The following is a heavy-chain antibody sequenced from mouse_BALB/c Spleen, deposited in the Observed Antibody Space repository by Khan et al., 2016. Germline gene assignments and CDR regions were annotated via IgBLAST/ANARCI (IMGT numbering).Heavy chain of an antibody. J-gene: IGHJ1*01. D-gene: IGHD1-1*01. CDR2: ISTYYGDA. CDR1: GYTFTDYA. V-gene: IGHV1S137*01. Sequence: QVQLQQSGAELVRPGVSVKISCKGSGYTFTDYAMLWVKQSHAKSLEWIGAISTYYGDASYNQKFKGTATMTVVKSSSTAYMELARLPSEVSDIYYCARGVVARRWYVDVWGAGTTVTVS. CDR3: ARGVVARRWYVDV.